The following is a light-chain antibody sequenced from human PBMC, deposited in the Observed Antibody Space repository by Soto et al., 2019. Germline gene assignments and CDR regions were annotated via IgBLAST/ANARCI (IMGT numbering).Light chain of an antibody. CDR3: QQGYNTFWT. CDR2: AAT. V-gene: IGKV1-39*01. CDR1: QPIGTS. J-gene: IGKJ1*01. Sequence: DIQMTQSPSSVSAFVVDSVTVTCRASQPIGTSLHWYQQKAGKAPKVLISAATKLQSGVQXRFTGGGSAKDFTLTISNLQPEDSATYYCQQGYNTFWTFGRGTKGDI.